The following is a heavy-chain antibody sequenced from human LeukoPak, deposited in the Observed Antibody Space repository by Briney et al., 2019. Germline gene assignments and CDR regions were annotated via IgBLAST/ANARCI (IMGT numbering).Heavy chain of an antibody. CDR2: IFYTGST. V-gene: IGHV4-59*01. CDR1: GGSIGTYY. J-gene: IGHJ4*02. CDR3: SKRGYFDR. D-gene: IGHD3-10*01. Sequence: SETLSLTCTVSGGSIGTYYWSWIRQPPGKRPEWIGYIFYTGSTDYNPSLRSRAAISVDTSNNQFSLKLSSVTAADTAVYYCSKRGYFDRWGPGILVTVSS.